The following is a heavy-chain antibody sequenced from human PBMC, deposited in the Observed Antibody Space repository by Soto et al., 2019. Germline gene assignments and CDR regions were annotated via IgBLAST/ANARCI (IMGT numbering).Heavy chain of an antibody. CDR1: GGTFSNSP. CDR3: ARFEVGASRFYY. D-gene: IGHD6-13*01. Sequence: QVQLVQSGAELRKPGSAVKLSCKASGGTFSNSPISWVRQIPGQGPEWMGRIIPSPARTIYSRKFRGRVTLTEDKSAQTDYMTLRSLTTEDSGVYYCARFEVGASRFYYLGQGARVTLSS. J-gene: IGHJ4*02. CDR2: IIPSPART. V-gene: IGHV1-69*02.